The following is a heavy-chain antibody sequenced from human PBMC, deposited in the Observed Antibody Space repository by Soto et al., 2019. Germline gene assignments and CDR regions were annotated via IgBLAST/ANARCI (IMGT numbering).Heavy chain of an antibody. CDR3: ARDIQIAAAGTYYYYGMDV. CDR2: IYYSGST. V-gene: IGHV4-61*01. Sequence: KTSETLSLTCTVSGGSVSSGSYYWSWIRQPPGKGLEWIGYIYYSGSTNYNPSLKSRVTISVDTSKNQFSLKLSSVTAADTAVYYCARDIQIAAAGTYYYYGMDVWGQGTTVTVSS. CDR1: GGSVSSGSYY. J-gene: IGHJ6*02. D-gene: IGHD6-13*01.